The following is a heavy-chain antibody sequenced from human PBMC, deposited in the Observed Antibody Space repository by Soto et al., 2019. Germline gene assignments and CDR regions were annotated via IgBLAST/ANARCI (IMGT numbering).Heavy chain of an antibody. D-gene: IGHD4-17*01. CDR3: ARGNYLGDYGDYFDY. Sequence: GGSLRLSCAASGFTFSSYSMNWVRQAPGKGLEWVSSISSSSSYIYYADSVKGRFTISRDNAKNSLYLQMNSLRAEDTAVYYCARGNYLGDYGDYFDYWGQGTLVTVSS. J-gene: IGHJ4*02. CDR2: ISSSSSYI. V-gene: IGHV3-21*01. CDR1: GFTFSSYS.